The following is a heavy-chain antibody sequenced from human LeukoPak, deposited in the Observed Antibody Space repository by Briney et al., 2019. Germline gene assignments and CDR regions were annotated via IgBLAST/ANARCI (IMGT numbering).Heavy chain of an antibody. D-gene: IGHD3-16*01. Sequence: GGSLRLSCEASGFTLSTYWMNWVRQVPGKGLDWVANINLDGSGKRYVDSVKGRFTIARDNADNSLSLQMNSLRAEDTAVYYCASWGAGGNSWGQGTLVTVSS. CDR3: ASWGAGGNS. V-gene: IGHV3-7*01. CDR1: GFTLSTYW. J-gene: IGHJ4*02. CDR2: INLDGSGK.